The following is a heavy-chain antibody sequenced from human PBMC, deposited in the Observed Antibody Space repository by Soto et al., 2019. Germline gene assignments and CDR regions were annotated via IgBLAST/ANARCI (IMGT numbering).Heavy chain of an antibody. D-gene: IGHD3-3*01. CDR2: ISYDGSNK. Sequence: QVQLVESGGGVVQPGRSLRLSCAASGFTFSSYGMHWVRQAPGKGLEWVAVISYDGSNKYYADSVKGRFTISRDNSKNTLYLQMNSLRAEDTAVYYCAKSYYDFWSGNYYFDYWGQGTLVTVSS. V-gene: IGHV3-30*18. CDR1: GFTFSSYG. CDR3: AKSYYDFWSGNYYFDY. J-gene: IGHJ4*02.